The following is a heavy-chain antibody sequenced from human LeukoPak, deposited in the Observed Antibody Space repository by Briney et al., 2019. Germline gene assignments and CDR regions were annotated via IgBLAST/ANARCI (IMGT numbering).Heavy chain of an antibody. D-gene: IGHD3-16*01. CDR1: GFIFTSNR. J-gene: IGHJ5*02. CDR2: IKHDGSEQ. V-gene: IGHV3-7*01. CDR3: TRGLGEHGGVSDR. Sequence: PGGSLRLFCAASGFIFTSNRMNWVRQAPGKGLEWVANIKHDGSEQIYVDSVKGRFTISRDNAKDSVYLQMNSLRAEDTAVYYCTRGLGEHGGVSDRWGQGTLVIVS.